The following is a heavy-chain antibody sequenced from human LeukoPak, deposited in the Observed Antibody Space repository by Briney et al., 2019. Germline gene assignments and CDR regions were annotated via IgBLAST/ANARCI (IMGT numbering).Heavy chain of an antibody. CDR2: ISRGSCSSI. CDR3: AESAYYYDSSGYYPLDAFDI. J-gene: IGHJ3*02. D-gene: IGHD3-22*01. Sequence: GGSLRLSCAASGFSFSDYYMTWIRQAPGKGLEWVSHISRGSCSSIYYADSVKGRFTIPRDNAKNSLYLQMNSLRAEDTAVYYCAESAYYYDSSGYYPLDAFDIWGQGTMVTVSS. CDR1: GFSFSDYY. V-gene: IGHV3-11*01.